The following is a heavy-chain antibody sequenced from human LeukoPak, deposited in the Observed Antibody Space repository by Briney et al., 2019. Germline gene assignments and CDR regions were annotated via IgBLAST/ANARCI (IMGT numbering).Heavy chain of an antibody. D-gene: IGHD2-2*01. Sequence: GGSLRLSCAASGFTFSSYEMNWVRQAPGKGLEWVSYISSSSSTIYYADSVKGRFTISRDNAKNSLYLQMNSLRAEDTAVYYCARLVPAQPATIDYWGQGTLVTVSS. V-gene: IGHV3-48*01. CDR2: ISSSSSTI. J-gene: IGHJ4*02. CDR3: ARLVPAQPATIDY. CDR1: GFTFSSYE.